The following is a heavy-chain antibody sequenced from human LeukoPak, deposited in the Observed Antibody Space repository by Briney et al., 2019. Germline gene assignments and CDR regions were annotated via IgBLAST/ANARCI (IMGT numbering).Heavy chain of an antibody. CDR1: GYTFTGYY. CDR3: ARRRAAAIYFDY. D-gene: IGHD2-2*01. J-gene: IGHJ4*02. Sequence: ASVKVSCKASGYTFTGYYMHWVRQAPGQGLEWMGWINPNSGGTNYAQKFQGRVTMTRDTSISTAYMELSRLRSDDTAVYYCARRRAAAIYFDYWGQETLVTVSS. CDR2: INPNSGGT. V-gene: IGHV1-2*02.